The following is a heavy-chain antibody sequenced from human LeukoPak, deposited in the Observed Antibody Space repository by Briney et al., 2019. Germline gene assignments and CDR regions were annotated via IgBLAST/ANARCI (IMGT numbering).Heavy chain of an antibody. V-gene: IGHV3-74*01. CDR3: ARNRSTAMGVFDY. J-gene: IGHJ4*02. Sequence: GGSLRLSCAASGFTFSSYWMHWVRHAPGKGLVWVSRINSDGSSTSYADSVKGRFTISRDNAKNTLYLQMNSLRAEDTAVYYCARNRSTAMGVFDYWGQGTLVTVSS. CDR1: GFTFSSYW. CDR2: INSDGSST. D-gene: IGHD5-18*01.